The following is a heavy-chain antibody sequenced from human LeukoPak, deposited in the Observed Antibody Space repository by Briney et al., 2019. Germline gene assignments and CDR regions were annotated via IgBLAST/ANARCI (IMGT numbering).Heavy chain of an antibody. J-gene: IGHJ4*02. D-gene: IGHD6-19*01. CDR1: GGSISGYY. V-gene: IGHV4-59*01. Sequence: SETRSLTCTVSGGSISGYYWSWIRQPPGKGLEWVGYISYSGSTNYKPSLKSRVTISVDTSKNQFSLKLSSVTAADTAIYYCARDGRAGSLFAYWGQGTLVTVSS. CDR3: ARDGRAGSLFAY. CDR2: ISYSGST.